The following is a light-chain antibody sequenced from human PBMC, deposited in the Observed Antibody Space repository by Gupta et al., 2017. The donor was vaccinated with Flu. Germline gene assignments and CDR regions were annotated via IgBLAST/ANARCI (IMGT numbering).Light chain of an antibody. CDR3: QVWDSSSDCQV. CDR2: DDS. CDR1: NIGSKS. Sequence: SYVQTQPPSVSVAPGQTARITCEGNNIGSKSVYWYQQKPGQAPVLVIYDDSDRPSGIPERFSGSNSGNTATLIVSRVEVGDEADYYCQVWDSSSDCQVFGGGTKLTV. V-gene: IGLV3-21*02. J-gene: IGLJ3*02.